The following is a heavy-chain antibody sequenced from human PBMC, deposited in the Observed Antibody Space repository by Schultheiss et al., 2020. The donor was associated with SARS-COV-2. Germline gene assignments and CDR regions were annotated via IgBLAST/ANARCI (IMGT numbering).Heavy chain of an antibody. CDR2: IYYTGST. CDR3: ARDHADSSGYFSDY. V-gene: IGHV4-61*08. J-gene: IGHJ4*02. Sequence: SETLSLTCTVSGGSISSGGYYWSWFRQPPGKGLGWIGYIYYTGSTYYNPSLRSLLTISLDTSKNQFSLKLSSVTAADTAVYYCARDHADSSGYFSDYWGQGTLVTVSS. D-gene: IGHD3-22*01. CDR1: GGSISSGGYY.